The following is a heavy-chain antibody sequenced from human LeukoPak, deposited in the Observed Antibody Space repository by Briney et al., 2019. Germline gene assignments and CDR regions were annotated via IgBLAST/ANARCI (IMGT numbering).Heavy chain of an antibody. V-gene: IGHV4-59*08. CDR2: IYHSGSP. J-gene: IGHJ6*02. CDR1: AGSISTNY. Sequence: SETLSLTCTVSAGSISTNYWTWIRQPPGKRLEWIGNIYHSGSPNYNPSLKSRVTIPIDPSRTQFSLNLTSLTAADPAVYYCARRGYSGYDFSGWVFWRQGTTVTVSS. D-gene: IGHD1-26*01. CDR3: ARRGYSGYDFSGWVF.